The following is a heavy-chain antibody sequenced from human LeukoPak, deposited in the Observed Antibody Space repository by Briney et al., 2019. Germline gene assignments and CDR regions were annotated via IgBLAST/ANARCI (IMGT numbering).Heavy chain of an antibody. V-gene: IGHV4-61*08. J-gene: IGHJ4*02. CDR2: IYYSGST. CDR1: GGSISSGGYY. D-gene: IGHD5-18*01. Sequence: PSETLSLTCTVSGGSISSGGYYWSWIRQYPGKGLEWIGYIYYSGSTNYNPSLKSRVTISVDTSKNQFSLKLSSVTAADTAVYYCARDGTAMASFDYWGQGTLVTVSS. CDR3: ARDGTAMASFDY.